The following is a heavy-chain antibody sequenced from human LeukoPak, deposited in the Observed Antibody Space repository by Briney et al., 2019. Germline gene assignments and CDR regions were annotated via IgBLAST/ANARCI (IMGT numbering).Heavy chain of an antibody. CDR2: ISAYNGNT. D-gene: IGHD3-3*01. CDR1: GYTFTSYG. Sequence: ASVKVSCKASGYTFTSYGISWVRQAPGQGLEWMGWISAYNGNTNYAQKLQGRVTMTTDTSTSTAYMELRSLRSDDTAVYYCARTLVRYLDRHYYMDVWGKGTTVTVSS. V-gene: IGHV1-18*01. CDR3: ARTLVRYLDRHYYMDV. J-gene: IGHJ6*03.